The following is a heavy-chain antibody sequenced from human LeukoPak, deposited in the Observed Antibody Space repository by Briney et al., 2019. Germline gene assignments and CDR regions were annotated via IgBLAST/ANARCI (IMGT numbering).Heavy chain of an antibody. CDR1: GYTFTGYY. CDR3: ARGTTMIVVVDY. CDR2: INPNSGGT. Sequence: ASVKVSCKAPGYTFTGYYMHWVRQAPGQGLEWMGWINPNSGGTNYAQKFQGRVTMTRDTSISTAYMELSRLRSDDTAVYYCARGTTMIVVVDYWGQGTLVTVSS. J-gene: IGHJ4*02. D-gene: IGHD3-22*01. V-gene: IGHV1-2*02.